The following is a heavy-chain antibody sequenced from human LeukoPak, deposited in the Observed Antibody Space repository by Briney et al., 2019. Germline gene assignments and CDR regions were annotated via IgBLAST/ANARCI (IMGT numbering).Heavy chain of an antibody. Sequence: GGSLRLSCTASGFTFSSYGVNWARQAPGKGLEWVSSISSSSAYIYYAHSVKGRFTISRDNARNSLYLQMNSLRAEDTAVYYCARGNARDAYSSIDYWGQGTLVTVSS. CDR2: ISSSSAYI. V-gene: IGHV3-21*06. J-gene: IGHJ4*02. D-gene: IGHD5-24*01. CDR3: ARGNARDAYSSIDY. CDR1: GFTFSSYG.